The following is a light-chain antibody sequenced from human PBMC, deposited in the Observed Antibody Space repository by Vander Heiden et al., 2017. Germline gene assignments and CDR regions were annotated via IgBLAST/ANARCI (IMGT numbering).Light chain of an antibody. J-gene: IGKJ1*01. CDR2: DAS. V-gene: IGKV3-11*01. CDR1: QNVLNE. CDR3: LQRRYWPRT. Sequence: ETVLTQSPATLSLSPGERATLSCRASQNVLNELAWYQQKPGQPPRLLIYDASNRATGIPTKFSGSGSGTDFTLTISSLEPEDFAVYYCLQRRYWPRTFGQGTKVEIK.